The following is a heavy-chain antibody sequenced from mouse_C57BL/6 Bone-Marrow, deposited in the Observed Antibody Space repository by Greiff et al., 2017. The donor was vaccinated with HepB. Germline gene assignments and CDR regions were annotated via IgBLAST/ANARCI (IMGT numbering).Heavy chain of an antibody. Sequence: EVKLMESGGGLVKPGGSLKLSCAASGFTFSDYGMHWVRQAPEKGLEWVAYISSGSSTIYYADTVKGRFTISRDNAKNTLFLQMTSLRSEDTAMYYCARRYYYLAWFAYWGQGTLVTVSA. CDR3: ARRYYYLAWFAY. CDR2: ISSGSSTI. CDR1: GFTFSDYG. D-gene: IGHD1-1*01. J-gene: IGHJ3*01. V-gene: IGHV5-17*01.